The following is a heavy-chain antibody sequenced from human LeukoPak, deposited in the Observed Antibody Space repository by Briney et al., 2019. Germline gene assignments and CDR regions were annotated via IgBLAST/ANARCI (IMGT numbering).Heavy chain of an antibody. V-gene: IGHV4-30-4*08. CDR1: GGSISSGDYY. CDR2: IYYSGST. D-gene: IGHD2-15*01. Sequence: SQTLSLTCTVSGGSISSGDYYWSWIRQPPGKGLEWIGYIYYSGSTYYNPSLKSRITISVDTSKNQFSLKLSSVTAADTAVYYCARVYAPLFGGGYFDYWGQRTLVTASS. J-gene: IGHJ4*02. CDR3: ARVYAPLFGGGYFDY.